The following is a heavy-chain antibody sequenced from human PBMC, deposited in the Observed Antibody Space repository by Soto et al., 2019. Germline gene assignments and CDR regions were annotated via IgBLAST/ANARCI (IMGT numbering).Heavy chain of an antibody. Sequence: QITLKESGPTLVKPTQTLTLTCTFSGFSLSTSGVGVGWIRQPPGKALQWLALIYWDDDKRYSPSLKSRLTITEDTSKNQVVLTMTNMDPVDTATYYCAHRQRTVYFDYWGQGTLVTVSS. V-gene: IGHV2-5*02. CDR3: AHRQRTVYFDY. D-gene: IGHD4-17*01. CDR2: IYWDDDK. J-gene: IGHJ4*02. CDR1: GFSLSTSGVG.